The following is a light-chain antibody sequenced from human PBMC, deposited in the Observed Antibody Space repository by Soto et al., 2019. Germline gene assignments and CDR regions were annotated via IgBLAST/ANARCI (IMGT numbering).Light chain of an antibody. Sequence: DIQMTQSPSSLSASIVYSATMTCRASQTIIGYLNWYQQKPGKAPRLLINAASNLQSGVPSRFRGSGSETDFTLTITSLQPEDFATYYCQQSYTTPRTFGQGTKVDIK. CDR2: AAS. V-gene: IGKV1-39*01. J-gene: IGKJ1*01. CDR3: QQSYTTPRT. CDR1: QTIIGY.